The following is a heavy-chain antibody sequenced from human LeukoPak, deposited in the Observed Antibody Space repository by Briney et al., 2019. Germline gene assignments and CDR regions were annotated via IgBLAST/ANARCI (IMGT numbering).Heavy chain of an antibody. CDR1: GYTFTSYD. J-gene: IGHJ5*02. CDR3: CRRGIKRNWFDP. CDR2: MNPNSGNT. Sequence: ASVKVSCKASGYTFTSYDINWVRQATGQGLEWMGWMNPNSGNTGYAQKFQGRVTITRNTSISTAYMELSSLRSEDTAVYYCCRRGIKRNWFDPWGQGTLVTVSS. V-gene: IGHV1-8*03. D-gene: IGHD3-16*01.